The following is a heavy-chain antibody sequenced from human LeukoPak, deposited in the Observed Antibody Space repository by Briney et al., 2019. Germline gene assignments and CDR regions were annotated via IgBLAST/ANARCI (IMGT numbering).Heavy chain of an antibody. Sequence: GGSLRLSCAASGFTFKLYWMHWVRQVPGRGPVWVSRINHDGSDAIYADSVRGRFTISRDDAKNTLYLQLNNLRAEDTAVYYCVRGGPSTWSWGQGTLVTVSS. CDR3: VRGGPSTWS. J-gene: IGHJ5*02. CDR1: GFTFKLYW. D-gene: IGHD2-15*01. V-gene: IGHV3-74*01. CDR2: INHDGSDA.